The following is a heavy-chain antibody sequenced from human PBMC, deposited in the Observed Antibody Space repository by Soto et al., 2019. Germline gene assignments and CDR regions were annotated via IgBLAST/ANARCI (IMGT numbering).Heavy chain of an antibody. CDR2: NSAYTGNT. CDR1: GYTFTSYG. D-gene: IGHD2-2*01. J-gene: IGHJ5*02. CDR3: ARDKRLLRGCSSTSGLNLVDP. Sequence: GASVKVSCKASGYTFTSYGISWVRPAPGQGLEWMGWNSAYTGNTNYAQKLQGRVTMTTDTSTSTAYMERRSLRSDDTAVYYCARDKRLLRGCSSTSGLNLVDPWGQGTLVTVSS. V-gene: IGHV1-18*04.